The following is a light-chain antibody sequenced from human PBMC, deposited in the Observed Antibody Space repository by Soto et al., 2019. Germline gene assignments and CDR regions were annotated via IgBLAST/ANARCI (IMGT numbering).Light chain of an antibody. J-gene: IGKJ4*01. CDR2: AAS. CDR3: QQSYSTQLT. V-gene: IGKV1-39*01. CDR1: QSISSY. Sequence: DIQMTQSPSSLSASVGDRVTITCRASQSISSYLNWYQQKPGKAPKLLIYAASSLLSGVPSRFSGSGSGTDFTLTISSLQPEDFATYYCQQSYSTQLTFGGGTKVDIK.